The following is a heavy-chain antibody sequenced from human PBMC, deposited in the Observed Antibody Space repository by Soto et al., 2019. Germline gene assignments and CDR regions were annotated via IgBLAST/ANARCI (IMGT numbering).Heavy chain of an antibody. V-gene: IGHV3-30*18. D-gene: IGHD3-10*01. CDR1: VFPFSSYG. Sequence: GSSPRLSCAAPVFPFSSYGMHGVRQAPGKGLEWVAVISYDGSNKYYADSVKGRFTISRDNSKNTLYLQMNSLRAEDTAVYSCAKDRKGSGSYRYFDYWGQGTLVTVS. CDR2: ISYDGSNK. CDR3: AKDRKGSGSYRYFDY. J-gene: IGHJ4*02.